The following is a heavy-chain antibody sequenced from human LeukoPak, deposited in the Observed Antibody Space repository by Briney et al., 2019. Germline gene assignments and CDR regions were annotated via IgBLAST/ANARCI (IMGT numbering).Heavy chain of an antibody. CDR1: GYTFTSYG. Sequence: ASVKVSCKASGYTFTSYGISWVRQAPGQGLEWMGWISAYNGNTNYTQKLQGRVTMTTDTSTSTAYMELRSLRSDDTAVYYCARDIRENDAFDIWGQGTMVTVSS. V-gene: IGHV1-18*01. CDR2: ISAYNGNT. D-gene: IGHD2-2*02. CDR3: ARDIRENDAFDI. J-gene: IGHJ3*02.